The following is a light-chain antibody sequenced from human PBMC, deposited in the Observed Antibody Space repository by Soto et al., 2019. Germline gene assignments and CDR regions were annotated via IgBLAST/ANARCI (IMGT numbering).Light chain of an antibody. CDR1: QSGSGSY. CDR3: QQYGSSPHT. Sequence: EIVLTQSPGTLSLSPGARATLSCRASQSGSGSYLAWYQQKPDQAPRLLIYGASSRATGIPDRFSGSGSGTDFTLTSSRLEPEDFAVYYCQQYGSSPHTFGQGTKLEIK. V-gene: IGKV3-20*01. CDR2: GAS. J-gene: IGKJ2*01.